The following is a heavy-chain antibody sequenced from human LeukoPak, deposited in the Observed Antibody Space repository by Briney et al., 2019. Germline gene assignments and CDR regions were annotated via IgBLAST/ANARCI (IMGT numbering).Heavy chain of an antibody. CDR1: GGSISSSSYY. J-gene: IGHJ4*02. D-gene: IGHD6-19*01. Sequence: KPSETLSLTCTVSGGSISSSSYYWGWIRQPPGKGLEWIGSIYYSGSTYYNPSLKSRVTISVDTSKNQFSLKLSSVTAADTAVYYCARQIAVAGPKHFDYWGQGTLVTVSS. CDR2: IYYSGST. CDR3: ARQIAVAGPKHFDY. V-gene: IGHV4-39*01.